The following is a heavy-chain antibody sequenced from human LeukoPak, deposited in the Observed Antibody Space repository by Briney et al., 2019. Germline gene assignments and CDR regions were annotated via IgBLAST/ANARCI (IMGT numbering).Heavy chain of an antibody. Sequence: GGSLRLSCAASGFTFSSYWMHWVRQAPGKGLVWVSRINSDGSSTSYADSVKGRFTISRDNAKNTLYLQMNSLRAEDTAVYYCARGPDLLWFGYDAFDIWGQGTMVTVSS. J-gene: IGHJ3*02. CDR3: ARGPDLLWFGYDAFDI. V-gene: IGHV3-74*01. D-gene: IGHD3-10*01. CDR1: GFTFSSYW. CDR2: INSDGSST.